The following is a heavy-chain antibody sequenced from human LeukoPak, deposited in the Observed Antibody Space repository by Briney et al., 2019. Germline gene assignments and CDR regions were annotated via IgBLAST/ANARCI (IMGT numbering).Heavy chain of an antibody. D-gene: IGHD2-2*01. Sequence: GGSLRLSCAASGFTFSSYSMNWVRQAPGKGLEWVSSISSSSSYIYYADSVKGRFTISRDNAKNSLYLQMNSLRAEDTAVYYCASSGFGLRYCSSTSCHGAFDIWGQGTLVTVSS. CDR3: ASSGFGLRYCSSTSCHGAFDI. V-gene: IGHV3-21*01. CDR2: ISSSSSYI. J-gene: IGHJ4*02. CDR1: GFTFSSYS.